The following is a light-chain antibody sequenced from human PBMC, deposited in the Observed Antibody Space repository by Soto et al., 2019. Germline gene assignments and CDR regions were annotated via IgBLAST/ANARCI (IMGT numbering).Light chain of an antibody. CDR1: QSVGSN. V-gene: IGKV3-15*01. CDR3: QQYNNWLGT. CDR2: AAS. J-gene: IGKJ1*01. Sequence: EIVMTQSPATLSVSPGERATLSCRASQSVGSNVAWYQHKPGQAPRLLIFAASTRATGIPGRFSGSGSGTEFTLTISSLQSDDFALCYCQQYNNWLGTFGQGTKVDIK.